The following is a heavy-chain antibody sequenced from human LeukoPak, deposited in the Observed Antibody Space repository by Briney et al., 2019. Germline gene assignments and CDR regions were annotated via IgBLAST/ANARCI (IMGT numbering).Heavy chain of an antibody. CDR2: IIPILGIA. Sequence: SVKVSCKASGGTFSSYDISRVRQAPGQGLEWMGRIIPILGIANYAQKFQGRVTITADKSTSTAYMELSSLRSEDTAVYYCARGREYQLLGDYWGQGTLVTVSS. CDR3: ARGREYQLLGDY. V-gene: IGHV1-69*04. CDR1: GGTFSSYD. D-gene: IGHD2-2*01. J-gene: IGHJ4*02.